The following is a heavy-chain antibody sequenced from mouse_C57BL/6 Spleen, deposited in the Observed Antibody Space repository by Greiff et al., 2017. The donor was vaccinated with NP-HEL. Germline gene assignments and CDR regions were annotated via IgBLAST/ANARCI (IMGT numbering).Heavy chain of an antibody. Sequence: EVQRVESGEGLVKPGGSLKLSCAASGFTFSSYAMSWVRQTPEKRLEWVAYISSGGDYIYYADTVKGRFTISRDNARNTLYLQMSSLKSEDTAMYYCTRDRDYYGSSYGYFDYWGQGTTLTVSS. CDR1: GFTFSSYA. CDR2: ISSGGDYI. CDR3: TRDRDYYGSSYGYFDY. V-gene: IGHV5-9-1*02. J-gene: IGHJ2*01. D-gene: IGHD1-1*01.